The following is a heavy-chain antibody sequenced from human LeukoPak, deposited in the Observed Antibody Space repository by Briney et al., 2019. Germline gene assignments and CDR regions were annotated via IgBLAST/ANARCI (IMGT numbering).Heavy chain of an antibody. D-gene: IGHD3-22*01. Sequence: GGSLRLSCAASGFTFSSYSMNWVRQAPGKGLEWVSSISSSSSYIYYADSVKGRFTISRDNAKNSLYLQMNSLRAEDTAVYYCAGYDSSGYSIAYWGQGTLVTVSS. CDR3: AGYDSSGYSIAY. CDR2: ISSSSSYI. V-gene: IGHV3-21*01. J-gene: IGHJ4*02. CDR1: GFTFSSYS.